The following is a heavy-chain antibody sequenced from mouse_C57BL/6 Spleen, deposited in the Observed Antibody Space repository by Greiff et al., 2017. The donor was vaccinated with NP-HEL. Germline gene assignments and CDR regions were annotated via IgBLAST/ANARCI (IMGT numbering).Heavy chain of an antibody. D-gene: IGHD4-1*01. J-gene: IGHJ4*01. CDR1: GFTFSSYG. CDR2: ISSGGSYT. CDR3: ARLQLTGTGYAMDY. V-gene: IGHV5-6*01. Sequence: QVVESGGDLVKPGGSLKLSCAASGFTFSSYGMSWVRQTPDKRLEWVATISSGGSYTYYPDSVKGRFTISRDNAKNTLYLQMSSLKSEDTAMYYCARLQLTGTGYAMDYWGQGTSVTVSS.